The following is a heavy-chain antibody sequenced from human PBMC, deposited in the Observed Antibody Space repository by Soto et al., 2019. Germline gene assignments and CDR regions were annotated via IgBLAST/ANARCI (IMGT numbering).Heavy chain of an antibody. V-gene: IGHV4-31*03. CDR1: GGSISSGGYY. Sequence: PSKTLSLTCTVSGGSISSGGYYWSWIRQHPGKGLEWIGYIYYSGSTYYNPSLKSRVTISVDTSKNQFSLKLSSVTAADTAVYYCARELRNYDSSGSTLINFDYWGQGTLVTVSS. J-gene: IGHJ4*02. D-gene: IGHD3-22*01. CDR3: ARELRNYDSSGSTLINFDY. CDR2: IYYSGST.